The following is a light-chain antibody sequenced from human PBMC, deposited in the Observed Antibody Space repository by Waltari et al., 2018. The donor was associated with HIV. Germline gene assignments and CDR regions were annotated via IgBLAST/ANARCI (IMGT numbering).Light chain of an antibody. CDR1: NLGNKS. CDR2: YNA. J-gene: IGLJ2*01. Sequence: SYVLTQLPSVSVASGKTAKITCVGNNLGNKSIHSYQQKPDQAPVLVIYYNADRPSGIPERFSGSNSGNTATLTINRVEAGDEADYYCHVWDTISDHVVFGGGSKLTVL. CDR3: HVWDTISDHVV. V-gene: IGLV3-21*04.